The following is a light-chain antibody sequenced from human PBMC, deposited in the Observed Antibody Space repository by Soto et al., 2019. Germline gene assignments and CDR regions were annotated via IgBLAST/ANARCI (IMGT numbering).Light chain of an antibody. CDR2: HVS. V-gene: IGLV2-11*01. CDR3: CSYAGIYTLL. Sequence: QSALTQPRSVSGSPGQSVTISCTGTSSDVRGYNYVSWYQQHPGKAPKLMIYHVSKRPSGVPDRFSGSKSGNTASLTISGLQAEDEADYYCCSYAGIYTLLFDGGTKLTVL. J-gene: IGLJ2*01. CDR1: SSDVRGYNY.